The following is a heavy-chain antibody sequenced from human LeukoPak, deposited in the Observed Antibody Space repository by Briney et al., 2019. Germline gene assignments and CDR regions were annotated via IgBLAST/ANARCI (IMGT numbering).Heavy chain of an antibody. CDR3: ARDNSGYSGYGYYYYYYMDV. CDR1: GGTFSSFA. V-gene: IGHV1-69*13. CDR2: IIPIFGTA. Sequence: GASVKVSCKASGGTFSSFAISWVRQAPGQGLEWMGGIIPIFGTANYAQKFQGRVTITADESTSTAYMELSSLRSEDTAVYYCARDNSGYSGYGYYYYYYMDVWGKGTTVTVSS. J-gene: IGHJ6*03. D-gene: IGHD5-12*01.